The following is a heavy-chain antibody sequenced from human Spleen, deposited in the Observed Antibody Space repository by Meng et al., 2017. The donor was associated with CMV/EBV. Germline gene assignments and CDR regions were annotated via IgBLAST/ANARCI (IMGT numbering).Heavy chain of an antibody. Sequence: ASVKVSCKASGYTFTAYYVHWVRQAPGQGLEWMGWINPNSGDTIYAQNFQGRVTLTRDTSISTAYMELSRLRSDDTAVYYCAREGVLEWSSYYYYGMDVWGQGTTVTVSS. J-gene: IGHJ6*02. V-gene: IGHV1-2*02. CDR1: GYTFTAYY. D-gene: IGHD3-3*01. CDR2: INPNSGDT. CDR3: AREGVLEWSSYYYYGMDV.